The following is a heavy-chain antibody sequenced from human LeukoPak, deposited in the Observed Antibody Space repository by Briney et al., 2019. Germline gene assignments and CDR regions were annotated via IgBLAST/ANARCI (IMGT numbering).Heavy chain of an antibody. V-gene: IGHV4-39*01. J-gene: IGHJ5*02. Sequence: SETLSLTCTVSGGSISSSSYYWGWIRQPPGKGLEWIGSIYYSGRTYYNPSLKSRVTISVDTSKNQFSLKLSSVTAADTAVYYCARYPDNIFTFDPWGQGTLVTVSS. CDR3: ARYPDNIFTFDP. CDR2: IYYSGRT. D-gene: IGHD1-14*01. CDR1: GGSISSSSYY.